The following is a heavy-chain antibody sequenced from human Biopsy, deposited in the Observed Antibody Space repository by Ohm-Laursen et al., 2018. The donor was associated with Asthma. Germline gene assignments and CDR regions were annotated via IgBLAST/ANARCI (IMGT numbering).Heavy chain of an antibody. Sequence: SLRLSCAASGFSFSEFVMHWVRQAPGKGLEWVAVISYDGSNKFYADSVKGRFTISRDNSKNTLYLQMNSLRAEDTAVYYCAKDTEGRYDFWSGLSYNYYGMDVWGQGTTATVSS. V-gene: IGHV3-30*18. CDR2: ISYDGSNK. J-gene: IGHJ6*02. D-gene: IGHD3-3*01. CDR1: GFSFSEFV. CDR3: AKDTEGRYDFWSGLSYNYYGMDV.